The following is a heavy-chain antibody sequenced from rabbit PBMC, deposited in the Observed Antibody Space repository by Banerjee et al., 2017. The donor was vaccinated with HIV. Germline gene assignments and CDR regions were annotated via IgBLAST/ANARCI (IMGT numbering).Heavy chain of an antibody. V-gene: IGHV1S45*01. CDR1: GFDISSYNM. CDR3: AREDMGVWGFNL. CDR2: INTGGSA. Sequence: QEQLKETGGGLVQPEGSLTLTCKASGFDISSYNMQWVRQSPGKGPESIGFINTGGSAYYASWAKSRFTISKTSSTTVTLQMTSLTAADTATYFCAREDMGVWGFNLWGQGTLVTVS. D-gene: IGHD4-1*01. J-gene: IGHJ4*01.